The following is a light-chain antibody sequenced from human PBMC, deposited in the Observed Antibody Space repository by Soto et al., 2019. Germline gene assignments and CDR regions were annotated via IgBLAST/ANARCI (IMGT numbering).Light chain of an antibody. Sequence: DLQMTQSPSSLSASVGDRVTITCRASQSISSYLNWYQQKPGKAPKLLIYAASSLQSGVPSRFSGSGSGTDCTLTISSLQPEDFATYYCQQSYSTPPWTFGHGTKVEIK. CDR1: QSISSY. CDR3: QQSYSTPPWT. V-gene: IGKV1-39*01. CDR2: AAS. J-gene: IGKJ1*01.